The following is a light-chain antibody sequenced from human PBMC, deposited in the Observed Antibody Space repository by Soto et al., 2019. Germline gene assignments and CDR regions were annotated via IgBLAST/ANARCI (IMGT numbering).Light chain of an antibody. CDR2: GAS. Sequence: EIVMTQSPDTLSVSPGEGATLSCRVSQSIRSNLAWYQQRPGQAPRLLMYGASTRADGIPARFTDSGSGTEFTLTISSLQSEDFAVYYCQQYHIWPPWTSGQGTKVELK. V-gene: IGKV3-15*01. CDR1: QSIRSN. CDR3: QQYHIWPPWT. J-gene: IGKJ1*01.